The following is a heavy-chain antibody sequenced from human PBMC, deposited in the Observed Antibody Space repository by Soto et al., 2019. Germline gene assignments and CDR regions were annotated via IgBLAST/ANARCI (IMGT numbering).Heavy chain of an antibody. J-gene: IGHJ3*01. Sequence: GGSLRLFCSGSGFIVSSYYISWVRQAPGKGLEWISVICSGGSTNYADSVKRRFTISRDNSENTLYLQLNSLRAEDTAVYYCAKSGGNGWFADAFDVWGQGTMVTVSS. V-gene: IGHV3-53*01. D-gene: IGHD6-19*01. CDR3: AKSGGNGWFADAFDV. CDR2: ICSGGST. CDR1: GFIVSSYY.